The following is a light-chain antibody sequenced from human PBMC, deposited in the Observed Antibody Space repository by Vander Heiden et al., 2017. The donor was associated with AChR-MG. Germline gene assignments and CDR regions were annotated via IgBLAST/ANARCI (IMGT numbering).Light chain of an antibody. CDR3: HRDNSCPLT. Sequence: DIQMTQAPSSLPASVGDRVTITCRESQAISTNLAWFHQKPGKALKSLIYAASILKSGVPPKSSASGLGPDFPLTISILKLEDFQPSSCHRDNSCPLTFGQGTRMEIK. V-gene: IGKV1-16*02. CDR2: AAS. J-gene: IGKJ5*01. CDR1: QAISTN.